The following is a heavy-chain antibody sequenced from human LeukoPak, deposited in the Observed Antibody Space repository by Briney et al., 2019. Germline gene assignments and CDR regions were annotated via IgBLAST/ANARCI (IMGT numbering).Heavy chain of an antibody. CDR2: IYPGNSDT. Sequence: GESLKISCKGSGYSFTSYWIGWVRQMPGKGLERMGIIYPGNSDTKYSPSLQGQVTISVDKSISTAYLQWSSLKASDTAMYYCARHQASGRWSLFDYWGQGTLVTVSS. J-gene: IGHJ4*02. CDR3: ARHQASGRWSLFDY. CDR1: GYSFTSYW. D-gene: IGHD2-15*01. V-gene: IGHV5-51*01.